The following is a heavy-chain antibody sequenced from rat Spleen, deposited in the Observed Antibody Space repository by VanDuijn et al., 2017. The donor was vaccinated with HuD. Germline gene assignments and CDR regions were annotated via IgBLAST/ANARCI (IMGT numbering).Heavy chain of an antibody. CDR3: TTLATVVDY. J-gene: IGHJ2*01. Sequence: EVQLVESGGGLVQPGRSMKLSCVASGFTFSDYYMAWVRQAPTKGLEWVASISTGGGRNFYRDSVKGRFTISRDNAKSTLYLQMDSLRSEDTATYYCTTLATVVDYWGQGVMVTVSS. D-gene: IGHD1-1*01. V-gene: IGHV5-27*01. CDR1: GFTFSDYY. CDR2: ISTGGGRN.